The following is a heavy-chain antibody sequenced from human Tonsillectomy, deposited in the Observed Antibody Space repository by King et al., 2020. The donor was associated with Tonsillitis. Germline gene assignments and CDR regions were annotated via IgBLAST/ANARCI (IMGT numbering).Heavy chain of an antibody. CDR2: ISYDGSNK. CDR3: ARDRSGGCSSTRCRTWYDAFDI. CDR1: GFTFSNYA. Sequence: VQLVESGGGVVQPERSLRLSCAASGFTFSNYAMHWVRQAPGKGLEWVAVISYDGSNKYYADSVEGRFTISRDISKNTLYLQMNSLRAEDTAVYYCARDRSGGCSSTRCRTWYDAFDIWGQGTMVTVSS. V-gene: IGHV3-30*04. D-gene: IGHD2-2*01. J-gene: IGHJ3*02.